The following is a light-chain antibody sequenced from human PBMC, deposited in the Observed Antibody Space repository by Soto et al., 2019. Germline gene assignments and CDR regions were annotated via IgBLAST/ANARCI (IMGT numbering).Light chain of an antibody. CDR3: QQYDASPIT. V-gene: IGKV3-20*01. CDR1: QSVSSTY. CDR2: GAS. J-gene: IGKJ2*01. Sequence: EIVLTQSPATLSLSPGERATLSCRASQSVSSTYLAWYQQKPGQAPRLLISGASSRATGIPDRFSGSGSGTDFTLTITTLEPEDFAVYYCQQYDASPITFGMGTKLEIK.